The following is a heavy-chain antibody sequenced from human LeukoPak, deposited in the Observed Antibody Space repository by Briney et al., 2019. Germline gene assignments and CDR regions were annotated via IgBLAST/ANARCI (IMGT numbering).Heavy chain of an antibody. Sequence: SETLSLTCALYGGSFSGYYWSWIRQPPGKGLEWIGEINHSGSTNYNPSLKSRVTISVDTSKNQFSLKLSSVTAADTAVYYCARERPSYYDILTGYYPRSLPYYFDYWGQGTLVTVSS. V-gene: IGHV4-34*01. CDR2: INHSGST. CDR1: GGSFSGYY. CDR3: ARERPSYYDILTGYYPRSLPYYFDY. J-gene: IGHJ4*02. D-gene: IGHD3-9*01.